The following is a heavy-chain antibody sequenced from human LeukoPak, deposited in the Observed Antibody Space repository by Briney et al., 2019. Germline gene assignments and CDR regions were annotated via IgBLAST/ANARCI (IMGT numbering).Heavy chain of an antibody. V-gene: IGHV5-10-1*01. CDR2: IDPSDSYT. Sequence: TGESLKISCKGSGYSFTSYWISWVRQMPGKGLEWMGRIDPSDSYTNYSPSFQGHVTISADKSLSTAYLQWSSLKASDTAMYYCARHTDYYDSSATNEPDNWFDPWGQGTLVTVSS. D-gene: IGHD3-22*01. J-gene: IGHJ5*02. CDR3: ARHTDYYDSSATNEPDNWFDP. CDR1: GYSFTSYW.